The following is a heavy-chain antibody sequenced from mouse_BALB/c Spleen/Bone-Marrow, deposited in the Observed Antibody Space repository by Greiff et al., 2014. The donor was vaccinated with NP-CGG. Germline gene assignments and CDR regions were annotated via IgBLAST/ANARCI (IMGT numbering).Heavy chain of an antibody. CDR2: INSGSGGT. CDR1: GYAFTNYL. J-gene: IGHJ4*01. Sequence: VQLQQSRAQLVSRGNSVKVSCKGSGYAFTNYLIEWVKQRPGQGLEWIGVINSGSGGTKYNEKFKGKATLTAYKSSSTAYMQLSSLTSDDSAVYFCARAITDAMDYWGQGTSVTVSS. D-gene: IGHD2-4*01. V-gene: IGHV1-54*01. CDR3: ARAITDAMDY.